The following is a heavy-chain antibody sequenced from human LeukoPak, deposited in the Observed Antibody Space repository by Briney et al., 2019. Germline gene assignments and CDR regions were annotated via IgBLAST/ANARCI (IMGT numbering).Heavy chain of an antibody. CDR3: AIGRYSSRFDAFDI. Sequence: ASVKVSCKASGYTFTCYGISWVRQAPGQGLEWMGWISAYNGNTNYAQKLQGRVTMTTDTSTSTAYMELRSLRSDDTAVYYCAIGRYSSRFDAFDIWGQGTMVTVSS. J-gene: IGHJ3*02. V-gene: IGHV1-18*01. CDR2: ISAYNGNT. CDR1: GYTFTCYG. D-gene: IGHD6-13*01.